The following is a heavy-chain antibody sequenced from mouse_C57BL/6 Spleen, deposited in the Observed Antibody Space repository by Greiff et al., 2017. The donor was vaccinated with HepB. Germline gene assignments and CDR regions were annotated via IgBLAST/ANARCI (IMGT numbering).Heavy chain of an antibody. CDR2: IYPGDGDT. J-gene: IGHJ4*01. V-gene: IGHV1-82*01. Sequence: QVQLQQSGPELVKPGASVKISCKASGYAFSSSWMNWVKQRPGKGLEWIGRIYPGDGDTNYNGKFKGKATLTADKSSSTAYMQLSSLTSEDSAVYFCARGYAMDYWGQGTSGTVSS. CDR1: GYAFSSSW. CDR3: ARGYAMDY.